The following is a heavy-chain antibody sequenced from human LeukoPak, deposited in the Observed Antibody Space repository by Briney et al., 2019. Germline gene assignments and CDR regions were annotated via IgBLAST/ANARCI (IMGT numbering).Heavy chain of an antibody. Sequence: PSETLSLTCTVSGDSINGSNYHWGWTRQPPGKGLEWLGTVHHTGRAFYNPSLRGRTTVSVDTSKNEFSLKLTSVTAADTAVYYCAREPDAWGQGILVIVSS. CDR1: GDSINGSNYH. J-gene: IGHJ5*02. CDR2: VHHTGRA. CDR3: AREPDA. V-gene: IGHV4-39*07.